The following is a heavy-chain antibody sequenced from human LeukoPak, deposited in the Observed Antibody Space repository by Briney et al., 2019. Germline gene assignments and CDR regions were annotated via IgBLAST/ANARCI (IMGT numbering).Heavy chain of an antibody. CDR2: ISYDGSNK. V-gene: IGHV3-30-3*01. CDR3: ASGSSIDY. D-gene: IGHD3-10*01. J-gene: IGHJ4*02. Sequence: GGSLRLSCAASGFTFSSYAMHWVRQAPGKGLEWVAVISYDGSNKYYADSVKGRFTISRDNSKNTLYLQMNSLRAEDTAVYYCASGSSIDYWGQGTLVTVSS. CDR1: GFTFSSYA.